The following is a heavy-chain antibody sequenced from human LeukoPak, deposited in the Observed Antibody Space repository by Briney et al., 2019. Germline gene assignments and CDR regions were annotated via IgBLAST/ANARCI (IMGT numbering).Heavy chain of an antibody. J-gene: IGHJ4*02. CDR2: IWYGGSNK. CDR3: AKDWRRVWFGESHPVDY. Sequence: PGGSLRLSCAASGFTFSSYGMHWVRQAPGKGLEWVAVIWYGGSNKYYADSVKGRFTISRDNSKNTLYLQMNSLRAEDTAVYYCAKDWRRVWFGESHPVDYWGQGTLVTVSS. D-gene: IGHD3-10*01. CDR1: GFTFSSYG. V-gene: IGHV3-30*02.